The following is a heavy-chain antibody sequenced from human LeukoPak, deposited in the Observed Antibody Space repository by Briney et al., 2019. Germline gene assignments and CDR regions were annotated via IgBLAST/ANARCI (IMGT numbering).Heavy chain of an antibody. V-gene: IGHV4-59*08. Sequence: PPETPSLTSTLSGGSTSIYYSSWIPHTPGEGLEWIGYIYYSGSTNYNPSLKSRVTISVDTSKNQFSLKLTSVTAADTAVYYCARLSRGASAGFDYWGQGTLVTVSS. CDR2: IYYSGST. CDR1: GGSTSIYY. D-gene: IGHD6-13*01. CDR3: ARLSRGASAGFDY. J-gene: IGHJ4*02.